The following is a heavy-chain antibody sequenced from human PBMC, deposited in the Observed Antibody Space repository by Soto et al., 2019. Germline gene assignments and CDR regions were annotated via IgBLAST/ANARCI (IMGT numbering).Heavy chain of an antibody. CDR2: IIPVFATT. J-gene: IGHJ5*02. CDR1: GGSFSRDV. Sequence: VLLVQSGAEVKKPGSSVRVSCKASGGSFSRDVMTWVRQAPGQGLEWMGEIIPVFATTNYAQSFQGRVTITPDESTTTGYMELRGLRYDDTAMYYCAKDLASERPEAWGQGSLVTVSS. CDR3: AKDLASERPEA. V-gene: IGHV1-69*05.